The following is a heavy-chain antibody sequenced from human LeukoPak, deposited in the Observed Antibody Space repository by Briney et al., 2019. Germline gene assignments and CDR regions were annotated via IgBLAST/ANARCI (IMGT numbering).Heavy chain of an antibody. V-gene: IGHV3-9*01. Sequence: GGSLRLSCAASGFTFDGYAMHWVRQAPGKGLEWVSGISWNSGSIGYADSVKGRFTISRDNAKNSLYLQMNSLRAEDTALYYCAEGPWGVEMATTFDYWGQGTLVTVSS. D-gene: IGHD5-24*01. CDR2: ISWNSGSI. J-gene: IGHJ4*02. CDR3: AEGPWGVEMATTFDY. CDR1: GFTFDGYA.